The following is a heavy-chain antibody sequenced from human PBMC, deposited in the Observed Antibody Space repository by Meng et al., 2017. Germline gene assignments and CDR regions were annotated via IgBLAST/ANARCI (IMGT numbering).Heavy chain of an antibody. CDR1: GYTFTGYY. V-gene: IGHV1-2*02. CDR3: ARDSPYDSSGYYSARYFDP. CDR2: INPNSGGT. D-gene: IGHD3-22*01. J-gene: IGHJ2*01. Sequence: ASVNVSCKASGYTFTGYYMHWVRQAPGQGLEWMGWINPNSGGTNYAQKFQGRVTMTRDTSISTAYMELSRLRSDDTAVYYCARDSPYDSSGYYSARYFDPWGRGTLVTVSS.